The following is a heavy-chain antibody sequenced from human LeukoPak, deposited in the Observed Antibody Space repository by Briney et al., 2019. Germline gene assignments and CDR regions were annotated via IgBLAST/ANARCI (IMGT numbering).Heavy chain of an antibody. Sequence: SETLSLTCTVFGVSVTTSGYYGAWIRQPPGRGLEWIGSISYSGITYYKPSLRGRVTISGDTAKNQFSLKLSSVTAADTAVYYCARHNDYASLMDVWGQGTAVTVSS. CDR2: ISYSGIT. D-gene: IGHD2-2*01. J-gene: IGHJ6*02. V-gene: IGHV4-39*01. CDR1: GVSVTTSGYY. CDR3: ARHNDYASLMDV.